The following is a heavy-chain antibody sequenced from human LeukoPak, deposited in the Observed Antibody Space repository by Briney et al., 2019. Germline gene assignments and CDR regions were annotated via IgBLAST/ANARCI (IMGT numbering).Heavy chain of an antibody. CDR3: ARDSYSVNYFDALDI. CDR1: GCTFSSCG. D-gene: IGHD2/OR15-2a*01. CDR2: VNANGRRT. J-gene: IGHJ3*02. V-gene: IGHV3-64*01. Sequence: GGSLRLSCVGSGCTFSSCGIHWVRQAPGTGLEYVSGVNANGRRTYYARSVRGRFTISRDNSKNTLHLQMGSLRAEDMAVYYSARDSYSVNYFDALDIWGQGTTVTVSS.